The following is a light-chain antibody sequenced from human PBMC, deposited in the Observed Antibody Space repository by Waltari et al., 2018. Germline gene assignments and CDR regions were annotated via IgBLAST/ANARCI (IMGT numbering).Light chain of an antibody. CDR1: QSLVHSDGSIY. J-gene: IGKJ2*01. Sequence: DVVMAQSPLFLPVTLGQPASLSCRSSQSLVHSDGSIYLNWFQQRPGQSPRRLIYQISDRDSGVPDRFTGGGSGTDFTLKISRVEAEDVGVYYCMQGTHWPYTFGQGTKLEI. CDR3: MQGTHWPYT. V-gene: IGKV2-30*02. CDR2: QIS.